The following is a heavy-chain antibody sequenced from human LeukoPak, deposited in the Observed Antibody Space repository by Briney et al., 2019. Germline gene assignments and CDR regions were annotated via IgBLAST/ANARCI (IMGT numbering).Heavy chain of an antibody. CDR2: ITNNGGTT. J-gene: IGHJ4*02. CDR1: GFTFASYA. Sequence: LPGGSLRLSCAASGFTFASYAMLWVRQAPGKGLEYVSDITNNGGTTFYANSVKGRFTISRDNSKNTLFLQMGSLRPEDMAVYYCARVDDFTYDYWGQGTLVTVSS. V-gene: IGHV3-64*01. D-gene: IGHD2-2*03. CDR3: ARVDDFTYDY.